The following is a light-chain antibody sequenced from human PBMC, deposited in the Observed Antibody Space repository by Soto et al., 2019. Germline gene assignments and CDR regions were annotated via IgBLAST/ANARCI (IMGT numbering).Light chain of an antibody. CDR2: GAS. CDR3: QQYGRLPTT. CDR1: QSVSSN. Sequence: EIVMTQSPATLSVSPGERATLSCRASQSVSSNLAWYQQKPGQAPRLLIYGASTRATGIPDRFSGSGSGTVFTLTISRLEPEDFAVYYCQQYGRLPTTFGGGTKVDIK. V-gene: IGKV3-20*01. J-gene: IGKJ4*01.